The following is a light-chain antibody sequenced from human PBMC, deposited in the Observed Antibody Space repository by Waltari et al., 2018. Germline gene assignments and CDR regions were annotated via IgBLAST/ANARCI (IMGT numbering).Light chain of an antibody. J-gene: IGLJ7*01. CDR3: ASWDDSLSGVV. V-gene: IGLV1-47*01. CDR2: RSN. CDR1: RSNIGDNY. Sequence: QSVLTQPPSASGTPGQRVTISCSGSRSNIGDNYVYWYQQFPGAAPKLLIFRSNERHPGVPDRISGSKSGASASLAISGLRSEDEASYYCASWDDSLSGVVFGGGTHLTVL.